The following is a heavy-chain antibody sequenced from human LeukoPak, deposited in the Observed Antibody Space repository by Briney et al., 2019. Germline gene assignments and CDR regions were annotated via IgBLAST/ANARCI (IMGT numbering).Heavy chain of an antibody. Sequence: PSETLSLTCTVSGGSISSYYWSWIRQPPGKGLEWIGEINHSGSTNYNPSLKSRVTISVDTSKNQFSLKLSSVTAADTAVYYCARACYDILTGSPRASYYYYYMDVWGKGTTVTVSS. V-gene: IGHV4-34*01. J-gene: IGHJ6*03. CDR3: ARACYDILTGSPRASYYYYYMDV. D-gene: IGHD3-9*01. CDR1: GGSISSYY. CDR2: INHSGST.